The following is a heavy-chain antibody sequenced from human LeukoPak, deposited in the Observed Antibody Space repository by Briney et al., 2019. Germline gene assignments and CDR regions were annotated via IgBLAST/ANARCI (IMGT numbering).Heavy chain of an antibody. CDR3: ARGPPEYCSGGSCYSGRNWFDP. CDR2: INPNSGGA. J-gene: IGHJ5*02. D-gene: IGHD2-15*01. V-gene: IGHV1-2*02. CDR1: GYIFSGYY. Sequence: ASVKVSCKASGYIFSGYYMHWVRQAPGQGLEWMGWINPNSGGADYAQKFQGRVTMTRDTSISTAYMALSRLKSDDTAVYYCARGPPEYCSGGSCYSGRNWFDPWGQGTLVTVSS.